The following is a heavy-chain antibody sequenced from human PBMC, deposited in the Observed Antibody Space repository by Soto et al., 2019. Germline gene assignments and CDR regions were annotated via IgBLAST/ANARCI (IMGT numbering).Heavy chain of an antibody. CDR1: GFTFNNYA. CDR3: AKYSSSWHFDAFHL. J-gene: IGHJ3*01. CDR2: ISGSGGST. V-gene: IGHV3-23*01. D-gene: IGHD6-13*01. Sequence: EVQLLESGGGLVQPGGSLRLSCAASGFTFNNYAMSWVRQAPGKGLECVSAISGSGGSTYYVDSVKGRFTISRDNSKNTLYVQRNSLRAEDTAVYYCAKYSSSWHFDAFHLWGQGTMVTVSS.